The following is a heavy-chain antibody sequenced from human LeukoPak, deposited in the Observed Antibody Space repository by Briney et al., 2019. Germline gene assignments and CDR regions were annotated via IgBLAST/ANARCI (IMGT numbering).Heavy chain of an antibody. CDR2: VLFSGSS. J-gene: IGHJ6*02. CDR1: GGSISNGFYY. D-gene: IGHD4/OR15-4a*01. V-gene: IGHV4-39*01. CDR3: ARRGSGNGDTYAGMDV. Sequence: PSETLSLTCTVSGGSISNGFYYWDWIRQPPGKGLEWIGSVLFSGSSWVNPPLNSQVTLSVDTSKNQFSLKLRSVSAGDTAVYYCARRGSGNGDTYAGMDVWGQGTTVTVSS.